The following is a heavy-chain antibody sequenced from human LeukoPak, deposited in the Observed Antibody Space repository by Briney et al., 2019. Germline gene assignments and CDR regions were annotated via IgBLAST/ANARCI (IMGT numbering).Heavy chain of an antibody. Sequence: PSETLSLTCTVSGGSINNYYWNWIRQPPGKELEWIGYAYYTGSTNYNPSLKSRVTISVDSSKTRFSLRLSSMTAADTAVYYCARRRRMAVATTGDAFDIWGQGTMVTVSS. D-gene: IGHD1-26*01. J-gene: IGHJ3*02. CDR3: ARRRRMAVATTGDAFDI. CDR1: GGSINNYY. V-gene: IGHV4-59*08. CDR2: AYYTGST.